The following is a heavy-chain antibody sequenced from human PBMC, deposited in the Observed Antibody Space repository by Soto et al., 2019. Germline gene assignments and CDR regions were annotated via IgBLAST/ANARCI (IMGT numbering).Heavy chain of an antibody. J-gene: IGHJ6*02. CDR3: ARVRCFNGLCHTADYGMDV. V-gene: IGHV1-69*13. D-gene: IGHD2-8*01. CDR2: IIPISGTT. CDR1: GYTFTSYG. Sequence: GASVKVSCKASGYTFTSYGINCVRQAPGQGLEWMGGIIPISGTTNYAQKFQGRVAITADESTDTVYMELSRLRSEDTAVYFCARVRCFNGLCHTADYGMDVWGQGTTVTVSS.